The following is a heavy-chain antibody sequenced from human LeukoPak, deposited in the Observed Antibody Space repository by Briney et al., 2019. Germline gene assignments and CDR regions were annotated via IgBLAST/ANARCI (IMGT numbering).Heavy chain of an antibody. V-gene: IGHV3-53*01. D-gene: IGHD3-9*01. CDR3: ARGGYDILTGYPFDP. Sequence: GGSLRLSCAASGFPVSSNYMSWVRQAPGKGLEWVSVIYSGGSTYYADSVKGRFTISRDNSNNTLYLQMNTLRAEDTAVYYCARGGYDILTGYPFDPWGQGTLVTVSS. CDR2: IYSGGST. CDR1: GFPVSSNY. J-gene: IGHJ5*02.